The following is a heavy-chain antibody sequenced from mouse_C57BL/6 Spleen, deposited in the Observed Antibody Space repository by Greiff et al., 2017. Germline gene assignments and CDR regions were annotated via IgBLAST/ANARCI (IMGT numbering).Heavy chain of an antibody. V-gene: IGHV14-4*01. J-gene: IGHJ3*01. Sequence: EVKLVESGAELVRPGASVKLSCTASGFNIKDDYMHWVKQRPEQGLEWIGWIDPENGDTEYASKFQGKATITADTSSNTAYLQLSSLTSEDTAVYYCTTRGNYGAWFAYWGQGTLVTVSA. CDR1: GFNIKDDY. CDR3: TTRGNYGAWFAY. CDR2: IDPENGDT. D-gene: IGHD2-1*01.